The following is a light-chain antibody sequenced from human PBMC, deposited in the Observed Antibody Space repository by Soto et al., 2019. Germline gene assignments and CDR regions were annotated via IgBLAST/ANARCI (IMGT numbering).Light chain of an antibody. CDR2: GAS. Sequence: EIVLTQSPGTLSLSPGERATLSCRASQIVSSDHLAWYQQKPGQAPRLLIYGASNKPIGIPDRFSGSGSGTDFTLTISRLEPEDFAVYYCQQYGSSPPYTFGQGTKLEI. CDR1: QIVSSDH. V-gene: IGKV3-20*01. CDR3: QQYGSSPPYT. J-gene: IGKJ2*01.